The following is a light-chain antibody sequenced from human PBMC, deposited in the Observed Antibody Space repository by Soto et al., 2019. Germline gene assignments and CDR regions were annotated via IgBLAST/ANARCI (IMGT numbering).Light chain of an antibody. CDR3: AAWDDSLSAS. CDR2: KNN. J-gene: IGLJ1*01. Sequence: QSAQTQPPSASGTPGQRVTISCSGSSSNIGTYYVYWYQQLPGTAPKLLIYKNNQRPSGVPDRFSGSKSGTSASLAISGLRSEDEDDYYCAAWDDSLSASFGTGTKVTVL. CDR1: SSNIGTYY. V-gene: IGLV1-47*01.